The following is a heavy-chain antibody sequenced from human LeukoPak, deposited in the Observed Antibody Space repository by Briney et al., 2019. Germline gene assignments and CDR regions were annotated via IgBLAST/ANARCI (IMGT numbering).Heavy chain of an antibody. CDR2: ISSSSRYI. J-gene: IGHJ4*02. V-gene: IGHV3-21*01. CDR3: ARDKRLNYYDSSGPMDYFDY. D-gene: IGHD3-22*01. CDR1: GFTFSSHS. Sequence: GRSLRLACAASGFTFSSHSMSWVRQAPGKGREWVSSISSSSRYIYYADSVKGRFTIYRADAKNSLYLQMNSLRAEDTAVYYCARDKRLNYYDSSGPMDYFDYRGQGTLVSVSS.